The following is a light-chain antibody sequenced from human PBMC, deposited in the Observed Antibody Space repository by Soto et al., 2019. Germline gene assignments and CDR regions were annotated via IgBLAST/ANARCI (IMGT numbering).Light chain of an antibody. Sequence: DVVMTQSQLSLPVTLGQPASISCRSNQSLVHSDGIAYFSWFQQRPGRSPRRLIYKVSNRDSGVPARFSGSGSGTDFALKISRVEAEHVGVYYCMQGTHWPITFGQGTRLEIK. CDR1: QSLVHSDGIAY. V-gene: IGKV2-30*02. J-gene: IGKJ5*01. CDR3: MQGTHWPIT. CDR2: KVS.